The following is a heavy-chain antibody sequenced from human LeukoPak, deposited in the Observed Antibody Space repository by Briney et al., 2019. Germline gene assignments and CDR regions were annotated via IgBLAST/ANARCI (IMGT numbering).Heavy chain of an antibody. Sequence: PSQTLSLTGTGSGGSISSGSYDGSCIRQPAGKGLEWIGRIYTSGSTNYNPSLTSRVTISVDTSKTQSSLKLSSVPAADTAVYYCARGRPSYYYDSSGYPANWFDPWGQATLVTVSS. V-gene: IGHV4-61*02. CDR3: ARGRPSYYYDSSGYPANWFDP. CDR2: IYTSGST. CDR1: GGSISSGSYD. J-gene: IGHJ5*02. D-gene: IGHD3-22*01.